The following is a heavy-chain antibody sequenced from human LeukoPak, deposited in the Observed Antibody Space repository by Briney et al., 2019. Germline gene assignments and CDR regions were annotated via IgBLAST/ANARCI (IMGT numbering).Heavy chain of an antibody. CDR1: GYIFGKHG. CDR3: ARVQRPQLGYCSSTSCPLGY. CDR2: ISAYNGDT. V-gene: IGHV1-18*01. J-gene: IGHJ4*02. Sequence: ASVKVSCKASGYIFGKHGISWVRQAPGQGLEWMGWISAYNGDTNQAQKFQGRVTMTKDTSTSTAYMELSSLRSEDTAVYYCARVQRPQLGYCSSTSCPLGYWGQGTLVTVSS. D-gene: IGHD2-2*01.